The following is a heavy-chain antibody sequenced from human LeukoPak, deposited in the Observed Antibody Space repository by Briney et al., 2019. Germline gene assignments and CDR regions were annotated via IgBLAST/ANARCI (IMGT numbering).Heavy chain of an antibody. D-gene: IGHD7-27*01. V-gene: IGHV1-2*02. Sequence: ASVKVSCKASGYTFTSYGISWVRQAPGQGLEWMGWINPNSGGTNYAQKFQGRVTMTRDTSISTAYMELSSLRSEDTAVYYCARDFPTWGSGEQDAFDIWGQGTMVTVSS. J-gene: IGHJ3*02. CDR1: GYTFTSYG. CDR3: ARDFPTWGSGEQDAFDI. CDR2: INPNSGGT.